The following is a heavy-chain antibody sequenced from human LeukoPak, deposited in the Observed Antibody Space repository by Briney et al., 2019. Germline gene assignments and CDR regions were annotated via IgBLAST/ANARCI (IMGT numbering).Heavy chain of an antibody. Sequence: PGTSLTLSCAASVFTLTTYGIHWVRQAPGKGLEWLTVISYDGINKVYADSVKGRFTLSRDTSKNTVSLKMNNERIEDASVFYCAKDRIGVTTPKAYFDYWGQGTLVTVSS. CDR2: ISYDGINK. V-gene: IGHV3-30*18. D-gene: IGHD4-11*01. CDR3: AKDRIGVTTPKAYFDY. J-gene: IGHJ4*02. CDR1: VFTLTTYG.